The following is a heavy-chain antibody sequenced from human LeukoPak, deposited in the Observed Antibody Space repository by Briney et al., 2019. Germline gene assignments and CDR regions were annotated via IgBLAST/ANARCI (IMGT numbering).Heavy chain of an antibody. CDR2: ISSSGSTI. D-gene: IGHD3-3*01. CDR3: ASDLPLEWLFAAPTYYYMDV. V-gene: IGHV3-11*01. J-gene: IGHJ6*03. Sequence: SGGSLRLSCAASGFTFSDYYMSWIRQAPGKGLEWVSYISSSGSTIYYADSVKGRFTIPRDNAKNSLYLQMSSLRAEDTAVYYCASDLPLEWLFAAPTYYYMDVWGKGTTVTVSS. CDR1: GFTFSDYY.